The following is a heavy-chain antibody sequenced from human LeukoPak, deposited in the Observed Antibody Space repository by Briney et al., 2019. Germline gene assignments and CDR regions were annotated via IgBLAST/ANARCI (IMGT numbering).Heavy chain of an antibody. CDR1: GGSISSYY. Sequence: SETLSLTCTVSGGSISSYYWSWIRQPPGKGLEWIGYIYYSGSTNYNPSLKSRVTISVDTSKNQFSLKLSSVTAADTAVYCCARGRYSYYYYYGMDVWGQGTTVTVSS. CDR3: ARGRYSYYYYYGMDV. V-gene: IGHV4-59*01. D-gene: IGHD5-18*01. CDR2: IYYSGST. J-gene: IGHJ6*02.